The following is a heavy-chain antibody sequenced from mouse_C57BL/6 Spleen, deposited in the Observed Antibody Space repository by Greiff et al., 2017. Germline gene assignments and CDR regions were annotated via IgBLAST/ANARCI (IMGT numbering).Heavy chain of an antibody. CDR2: ISDGGSYT. V-gene: IGHV5-4*01. Sequence: EVQRVESGGGLVKPGGSLKLSCAASGFTFSSYAMSWVRQTPEKRLEWVATISDGGSYTYYPDNVKGRFTISRDNAKNNLYLQMSHLKSEDTAMYYCARDYGSSSPFDYWGQGTTLTVSS. D-gene: IGHD1-1*01. CDR3: ARDYGSSSPFDY. J-gene: IGHJ2*01. CDR1: GFTFSSYA.